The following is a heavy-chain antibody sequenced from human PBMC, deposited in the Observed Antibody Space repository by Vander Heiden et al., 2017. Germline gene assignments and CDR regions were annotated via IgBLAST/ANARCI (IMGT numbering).Heavy chain of an antibody. Sequence: EVPLVESGGGLVKPGGSLRLPCAASGFNFTSYSTNWVRMAPGKGLEWVSSNSSSGRYIDDAESAKGRFTISRDNAKNSLYLQMSSLRAEDTAVYYCARDEAYCSSTSCYKNYGMDVWGQGTTVTVSS. D-gene: IGHD2-2*02. CDR1: GFNFTSYS. J-gene: IGHJ6*02. CDR3: ARDEAYCSSTSCYKNYGMDV. V-gene: IGHV3-21*01. CDR2: NSSSGRYI.